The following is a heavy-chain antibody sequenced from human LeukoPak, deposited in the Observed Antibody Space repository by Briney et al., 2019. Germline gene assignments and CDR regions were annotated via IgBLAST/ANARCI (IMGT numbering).Heavy chain of an antibody. J-gene: IGHJ6*04. CDR3: TKSQDFAVVTTPDV. Sequence: GGSLRLSCAASGFTVSSNYMSWVRQAPRKGLEWVSVIYSGGSTYYADSVKGRFTISRDNSKNTLYLQMNSLRAEDTAMYFCTKSQDFAVVTTPDVWGKGTTVIVSS. CDR1: GFTVSSNY. D-gene: IGHD3-3*01. V-gene: IGHV3-53*01. CDR2: IYSGGST.